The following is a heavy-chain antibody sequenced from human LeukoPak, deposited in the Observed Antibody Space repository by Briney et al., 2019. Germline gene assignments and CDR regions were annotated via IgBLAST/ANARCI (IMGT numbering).Heavy chain of an antibody. D-gene: IGHD5-18*01. V-gene: IGHV3-30-3*01. J-gene: IGHJ4*02. CDR3: AGAFLDTAMVPDFDY. Sequence: PGGSLRLSCAASGFTFSSYAMHWVRQAPRKGLEWVAVISYDGSNKYYADSVKGRFTISRDNSKNTLYLQMNSLRAEDTAVYYCAGAFLDTAMVPDFDYWGQGTLVTVSS. CDR1: GFTFSSYA. CDR2: ISYDGSNK.